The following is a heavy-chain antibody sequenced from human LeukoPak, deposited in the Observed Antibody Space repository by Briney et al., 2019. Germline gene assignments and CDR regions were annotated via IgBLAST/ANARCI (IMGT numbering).Heavy chain of an antibody. Sequence: PGGSLRLSCAASGFTFSSYWMSWVRQAPGKGLEWVANIKQDGSEKYYVDSVKGRFTISRDNAKNSLYLQMNSLRAEDTAVYYCARARYYYDSSGYWFVGYYYMGVWGKGTTVTVSS. CDR1: GFTFSSYW. CDR2: IKQDGSEK. V-gene: IGHV3-7*01. J-gene: IGHJ6*03. CDR3: ARARYYYDSSGYWFVGYYYMGV. D-gene: IGHD3-22*01.